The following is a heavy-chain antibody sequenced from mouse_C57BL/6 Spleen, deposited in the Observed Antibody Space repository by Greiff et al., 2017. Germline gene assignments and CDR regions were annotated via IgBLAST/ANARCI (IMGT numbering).Heavy chain of an antibody. CDR3: ARGGRLYAMDY. V-gene: IGHV3-6*01. CDR2: ISYDGSN. CDR1: GYSITSGYY. Sequence: DVKLVESGPGLVKPSQSLSLTCSVTGYSITSGYYWNWIRQFPGNKLEWMGYISYDGSNNYNPSLKNRISITRDTSKNQCFLKLNSVTTEDTATYYCARGGRLYAMDYWGQGTSVTVSS. D-gene: IGHD3-3*01. J-gene: IGHJ4*01.